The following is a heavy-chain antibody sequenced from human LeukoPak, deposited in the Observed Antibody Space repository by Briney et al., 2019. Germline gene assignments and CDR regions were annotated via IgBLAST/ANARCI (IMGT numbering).Heavy chain of an antibody. Sequence: SETLSLTCTVSGGSISSSSYYWGWIRQPPGKGLEWIGSIYYSGSTYYNPSLKSRVTISVDTSKNQLSLKLSSVTAADTAVYYCARAPLIQLWLRFDYWGQGTLVTVSS. CDR2: IYYSGST. CDR1: GGSISSSSYY. V-gene: IGHV4-39*07. J-gene: IGHJ4*02. D-gene: IGHD5-18*01. CDR3: ARAPLIQLWLRFDY.